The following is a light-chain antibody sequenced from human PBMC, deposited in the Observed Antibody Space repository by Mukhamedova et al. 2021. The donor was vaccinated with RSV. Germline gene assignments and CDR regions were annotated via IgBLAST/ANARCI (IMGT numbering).Light chain of an antibody. J-gene: IGKJ1*01. Sequence: WYQRRVHGKAPKLLIYTASTLESGVPSRFSGSGSGTEFTLTISSLQPDDFAVYFCQQYHSYSWTLGQGTKVEIK. V-gene: IGKV1-5*03. CDR3: QQYHSYSWT. CDR2: TAS.